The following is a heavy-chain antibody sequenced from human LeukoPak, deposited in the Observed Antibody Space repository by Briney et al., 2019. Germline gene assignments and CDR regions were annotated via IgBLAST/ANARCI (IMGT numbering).Heavy chain of an antibody. CDR3: AREDFWSGYRFDY. J-gene: IGHJ4*02. CDR1: GYTFTRYY. CDR2: INPSGGTT. D-gene: IGHD3-3*01. Sequence: SVKVSCKASGYTFTRYYLHWVRQAPRQGLEWMGIINPSGGTTTYAQRFQGRVTMTRDTSTSTVYVELSSLRSEDTAVYYCAREDFWSGYRFDYWGQGTLVTVSS. V-gene: IGHV1-46*01.